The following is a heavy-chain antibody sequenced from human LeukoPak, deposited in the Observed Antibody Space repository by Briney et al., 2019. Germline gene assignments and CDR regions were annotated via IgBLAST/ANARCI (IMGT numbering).Heavy chain of an antibody. V-gene: IGHV4-4*07. J-gene: IGHJ6*03. CDR3: ARDLSPLNGRYYYYYMDV. CDR1: GASISSHY. CDR2: TSGSI. Sequence: SETLSLTCAVSGASISSHYWSWIRQPPGKGLEWIGYTSGSISDNPSLKSRVTMSADTSKNQFSLRLTSVTAADTAVYYCARDLSPLNGRYYYYYMDVWGKGTTVTVS.